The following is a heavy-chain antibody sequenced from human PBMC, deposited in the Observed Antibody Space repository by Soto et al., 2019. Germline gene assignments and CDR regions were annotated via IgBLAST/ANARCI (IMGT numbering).Heavy chain of an antibody. V-gene: IGHV1-69*01. CDR3: ARGRGSGNAFDI. CDR2: IIPIFGTA. D-gene: IGHD3-10*01. CDR1: GGTFSSYA. Sequence: SGKASGGTFSSYAISWVRQAPGQGLEWMGGIIPIFGTANCAQKFQGRVTITADESTSTAYMELSSLRSEDTAVYYCARGRGSGNAFDIWGQGTMVTVSS. J-gene: IGHJ3*02.